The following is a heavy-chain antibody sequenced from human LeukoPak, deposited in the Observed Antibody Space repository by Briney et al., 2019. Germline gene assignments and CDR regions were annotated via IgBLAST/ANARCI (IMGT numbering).Heavy chain of an antibody. CDR2: ISSSGSTI. V-gene: IGHV3-48*04. CDR1: GFTFTTYG. D-gene: IGHD3-10*02. J-gene: IGHJ6*04. CDR3: AELGITMIGGV. Sequence: GALRLSCSVSGFTFTTYGMNWVRQAPGKGLEWVSYISSSGSTIYYADSVKGRFTISRDNAKNSLYLQMNSLRAEDTAVYYCAELGITMIGGVWGKGTTVTISS.